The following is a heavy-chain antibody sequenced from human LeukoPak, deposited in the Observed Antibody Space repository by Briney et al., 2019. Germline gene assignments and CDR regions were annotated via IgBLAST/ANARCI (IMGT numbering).Heavy chain of an antibody. J-gene: IGHJ6*02. V-gene: IGHV1-8*01. Sequence: ASVKVSCKASGYTFTSYDINWVRQATGQGLEWMGWMNPNSGNTGYAQKFQGRVTMTRNTSISTAYVELSSLRSEDTAVYYCARGGVTMVRGVFFPYYYYGMDVWGQGTTVTVSS. D-gene: IGHD3-10*01. CDR2: MNPNSGNT. CDR3: ARGGVTMVRGVFFPYYYYGMDV. CDR1: GYTFTSYD.